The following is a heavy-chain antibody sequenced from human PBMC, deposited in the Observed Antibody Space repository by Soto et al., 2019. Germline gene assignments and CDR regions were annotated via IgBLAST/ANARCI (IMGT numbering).Heavy chain of an antibody. V-gene: IGHV3-30*18. J-gene: IGHJ4*02. CDR1: GFTFSSSG. CDR3: AKDLGYCISTSCPSFDY. CDR2: ISYDGSNK. Sequence: PGGSLRLSCAACGFTFSSSGMHWVRQAPGKGLEWVAVISYDGSNKYYADSVKGRFTISRDNSKNTLYLQMNSLRAEDTAVYYCAKDLGYCISTSCPSFDYWGQGTLVTVSS. D-gene: IGHD2-2*03.